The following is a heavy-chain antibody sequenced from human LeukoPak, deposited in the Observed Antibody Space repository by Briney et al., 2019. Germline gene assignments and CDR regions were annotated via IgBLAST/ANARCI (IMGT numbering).Heavy chain of an antibody. Sequence: PGGSLRLSCAASGFTFDDYAMHWVRQGPGKGLEWVSGISWNSGSIAYADSVKGRFTISRDNAKNSLYLQMDSLRAEDTALYYCAKGLSMVQGLDYWGQGTLVTVSS. V-gene: IGHV3-9*01. CDR3: AKGLSMVQGLDY. J-gene: IGHJ4*02. D-gene: IGHD3-10*01. CDR1: GFTFDDYA. CDR2: ISWNSGSI.